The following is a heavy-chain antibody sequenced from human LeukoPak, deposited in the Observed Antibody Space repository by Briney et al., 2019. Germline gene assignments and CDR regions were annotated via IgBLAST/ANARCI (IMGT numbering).Heavy chain of an antibody. CDR3: VKDLMGGSYVSVD. J-gene: IGHJ4*02. D-gene: IGHD1-26*01. CDR2: IKPDGGEE. V-gene: IGHV3-7*01. CDR1: GFPFSSYW. Sequence: QTGGSLRLSCAASGFPFSSYWMNWVRQAPGKGLEWVASIKPDGGEECYVDSVKGRFSISRDNSKNTLYLQMSSLRAEDTAVYYCVKDLMGGSYVSVDWGQGTLVTVSS.